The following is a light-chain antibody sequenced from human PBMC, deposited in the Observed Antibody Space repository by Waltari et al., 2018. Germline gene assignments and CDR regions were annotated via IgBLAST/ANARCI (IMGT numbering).Light chain of an antibody. Sequence: DVQMTQSPVSLSASVGDRVTITCRASDNIRIYLNWYQQKPGKAPKLLIYAASSLQSGVPSRFSGSGSETDFTLTISSLRPEDFATYYCQQSFSIPYTFGQGTNVEIE. V-gene: IGKV1-39*01. CDR2: AAS. CDR3: QQSFSIPYT. CDR1: DNIRIY. J-gene: IGKJ2*01.